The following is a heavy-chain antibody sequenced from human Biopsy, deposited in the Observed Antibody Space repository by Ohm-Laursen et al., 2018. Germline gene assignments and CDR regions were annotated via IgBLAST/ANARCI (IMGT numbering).Heavy chain of an antibody. D-gene: IGHD1-26*01. V-gene: IGHV4-59*08. CDR3: ARHAPSYSGSYWRYFDL. J-gene: IGHJ2*01. Sequence: SETLSLTWNVSGGSISNLYWSWIRQPPGKGLEWIGYMYYSGNTNYNPSLKSRVTISVDTSKNQLSLKLRSVTAADTAVYYCARHAPSYSGSYWRYFDLWGRGTLVTVSS. CDR1: GGSISNLY. CDR2: MYYSGNT.